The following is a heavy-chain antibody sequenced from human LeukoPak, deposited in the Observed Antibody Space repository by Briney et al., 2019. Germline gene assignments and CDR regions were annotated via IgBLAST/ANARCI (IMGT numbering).Heavy chain of an antibody. CDR1: GGSFSGYY. D-gene: IGHD3-16*01. CDR3: ARGRPLGAADY. J-gene: IGHJ4*02. Sequence: SETLSLTCAVYGGSFSGYYWSWIRQPLGKGLEWIGEINHSGSTNYNPSLKSRVTISVDTSKNQFSLKLSSVTAADTAVYYCARGRPLGAADYWGQGTLVTVSS. V-gene: IGHV4-34*01. CDR2: INHSGST.